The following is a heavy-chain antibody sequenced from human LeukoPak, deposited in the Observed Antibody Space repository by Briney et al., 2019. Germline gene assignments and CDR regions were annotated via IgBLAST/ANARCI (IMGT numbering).Heavy chain of an antibody. CDR1: GFTFNKAR. Sequence: TAGGSLRLSCAASGFTFNKARMNWVRQGPGKGLEWVGRFTSKTDGGTTDYAAPVRGRFTISRDDSKDTLYLQMNSLKTEDTAVYYCTTAQFFNSSGSLAYWGQGTLVTVSS. CDR3: TTAQFFNSSGSLAY. J-gene: IGHJ4*02. CDR2: FTSKTDGGTT. V-gene: IGHV3-15*01. D-gene: IGHD3-22*01.